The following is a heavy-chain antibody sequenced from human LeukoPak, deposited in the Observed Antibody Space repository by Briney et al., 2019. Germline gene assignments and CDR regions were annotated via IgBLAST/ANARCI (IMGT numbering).Heavy chain of an antibody. V-gene: IGHV1-46*01. J-gene: IGHJ6*02. Sequence: ASVKVSCKASGYTFIGYYLHWVRQAPGQGLEWMGLINPSAGTTTYAQKFQGRVTVTRDTSTSTVYMDLSSLKSEDTAVYYCARGKSSVWPVGLCMDVWGQGTTVTVSS. CDR2: INPSAGTT. CDR3: ARGKSSVWPVGLCMDV. CDR1: GYTFIGYY. D-gene: IGHD6-19*01.